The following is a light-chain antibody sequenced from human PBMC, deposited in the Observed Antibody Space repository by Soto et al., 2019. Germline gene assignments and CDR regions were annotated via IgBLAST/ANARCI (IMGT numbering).Light chain of an antibody. CDR1: QDISNL. CDR2: DAS. Sequence: DLQMTQSPSSLSASVGDRVTITCQASQDISNLLNWYQHKSGKSPKLLINDASNLETGVPSRFSGSGSSTYFTFTINSLQPEDVATYYCQQYDSLPLSFGPGTKVELK. J-gene: IGKJ3*01. CDR3: QQYDSLPLS. V-gene: IGKV1-33*01.